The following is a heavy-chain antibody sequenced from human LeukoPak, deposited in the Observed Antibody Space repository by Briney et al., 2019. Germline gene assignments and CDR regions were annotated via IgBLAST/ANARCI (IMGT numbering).Heavy chain of an antibody. J-gene: IGHJ4*02. CDR3: ARSPHILTGENFDF. D-gene: IGHD3-9*01. CDR1: GYTFIGYY. CDR2: INPNSGGT. Sequence: ASVKVSCKASGYTFIGYYMHWVRQAPGQGLQWMGWINPNSGGTNYAQKFQRRVTMTRDTSITTAYMELSRLRSDDTAMYFCARSPHILTGENFDFWGQGTLVTVSS. V-gene: IGHV1-2*02.